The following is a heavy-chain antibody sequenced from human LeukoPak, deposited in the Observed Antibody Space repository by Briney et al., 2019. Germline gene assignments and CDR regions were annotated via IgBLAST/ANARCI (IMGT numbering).Heavy chain of an antibody. CDR3: ARGGVAAAGTYFQY. D-gene: IGHD6-13*01. CDR1: GGTFSSYT. J-gene: IGHJ1*01. Sequence: SVKVSCKASGGTFSSYTISWVRQAPGQGLEWMGRITPILGIGNYAQKFQGRVTITADKSASTAYMELSSLRSEDTAVYYCARGGVAAAGTYFQYWGQGSLVTVSS. CDR2: ITPILGIG. V-gene: IGHV1-69*02.